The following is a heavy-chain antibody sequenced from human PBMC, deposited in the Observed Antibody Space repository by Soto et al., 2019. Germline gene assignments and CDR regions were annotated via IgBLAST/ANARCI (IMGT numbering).Heavy chain of an antibody. D-gene: IGHD6-19*01. Sequence: GASVKVSCKASGGTFSSYAISWVRQAPGQGLEWMGGIIPIFGTANYAQKFQGRVTITADESTSTAYMELSSLRSEDTAVYYCARDQNGAVAAHIGTSFDYWGQGTLVTVYS. CDR3: ARDQNGAVAAHIGTSFDY. J-gene: IGHJ4*02. CDR2: IIPIFGTA. V-gene: IGHV1-69*13. CDR1: GGTFSSYA.